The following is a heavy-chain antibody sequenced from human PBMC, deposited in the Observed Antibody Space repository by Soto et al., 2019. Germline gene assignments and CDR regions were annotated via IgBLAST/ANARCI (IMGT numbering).Heavy chain of an antibody. V-gene: IGHV3-9*01. D-gene: IGHD3-22*01. CDR1: GFTFDDYA. CDR2: ISWNSGSI. J-gene: IGHJ4*02. CDR3: ARDDYPYYDDSSGYHFDY. Sequence: GGSLRLSCAASGFTFDDYAMHWVRQAPWKGLEWVSGISWNSGSIGYADSVKGRFTISRDNAKNSLYPQMNSLRAEDTAVYYCARDDYPYYDDSSGYHFDYWGQGALVTSPQ.